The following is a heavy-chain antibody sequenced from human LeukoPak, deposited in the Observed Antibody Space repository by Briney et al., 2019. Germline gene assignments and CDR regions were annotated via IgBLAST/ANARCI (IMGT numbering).Heavy chain of an antibody. Sequence: SETLSLTCTVSGGSISSGGYYWGWIRQPPGKGLEWIGSINYRGSTYYNPSLKSRVTISVDTSKNQFSLNLSSVTAADTAVYYCASYTDAFDIWGQGTMVTVSS. CDR3: ASYTDAFDI. CDR1: GGSISSGGYY. D-gene: IGHD3-16*01. J-gene: IGHJ3*02. V-gene: IGHV4-39*07. CDR2: INYRGST.